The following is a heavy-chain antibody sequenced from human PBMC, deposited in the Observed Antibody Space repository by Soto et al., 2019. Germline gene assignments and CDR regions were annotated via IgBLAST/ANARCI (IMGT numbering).Heavy chain of an antibody. CDR1: GFTFSGHW. CDR2: IKQDGSET. D-gene: IGHD2-2*01. Sequence: EVHLVESGGGLVQPGGSLRLSCAASGFTFSGHWMSWVRQARGKGLEWVAHIKQDGSETFYVGSVKGRFTISRDNAKNSLDLQMNSLRAEDTALYYCARDRAFCSGTNCRRGSIYYYYMDVWGNGTTVTVSS. V-gene: IGHV3-7*01. CDR3: ARDRAFCSGTNCRRGSIYYYYMDV. J-gene: IGHJ6*03.